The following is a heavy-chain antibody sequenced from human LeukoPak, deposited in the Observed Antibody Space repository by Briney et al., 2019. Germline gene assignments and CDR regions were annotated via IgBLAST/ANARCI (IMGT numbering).Heavy chain of an antibody. CDR3: AKDRRRGYSSLLGYFDY. J-gene: IGHJ4*02. V-gene: IGHV3-30*02. CDR1: GFTFSSYG. CDR2: IRYDGSNK. Sequence: GGSLRLSCAASGFTFSSYGMHWVRQAPGKGLEWVAFIRYDGSNKYYADSVKGRFTISRDNSKNTLYLQMNSLRAEDTAVYYCAKDRRRGYSSLLGYFDYWGQGTLVTVSS. D-gene: IGHD5-18*01.